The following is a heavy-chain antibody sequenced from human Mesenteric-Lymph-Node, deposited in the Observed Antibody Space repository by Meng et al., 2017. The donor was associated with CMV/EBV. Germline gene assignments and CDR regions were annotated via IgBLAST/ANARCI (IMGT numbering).Heavy chain of an antibody. Sequence: GESLKISCAASGFTFTMYTMNWVRQAPGKGLEWVSRIYSDGSSTNYADSVKGRFTISRDNAKNSLYLQMNSLRAEDTALYYCAKSARRDYFDYWGQGTLVTVSS. V-gene: IGHV3-74*01. J-gene: IGHJ4*02. CDR1: GFTFTMYT. CDR3: AKSARRDYFDY. D-gene: IGHD6-25*01. CDR2: IYSDGSST.